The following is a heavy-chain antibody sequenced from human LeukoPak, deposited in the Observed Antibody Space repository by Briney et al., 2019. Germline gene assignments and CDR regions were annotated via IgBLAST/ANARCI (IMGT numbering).Heavy chain of an antibody. CDR1: GFTFRNYD. J-gene: IGHJ4*02. CDR3: ARDRPDYGAERFAY. CDR2: IGIAGDT. Sequence: GGSLRLSCAASGFTFRNYDMHWVRQVSGKGLEWVSAIGIAGDTYYLDSVKGRFTISREDAKNSLYLQMNSLRAEDTAVYYCARDRPDYGAERFAYWGQGTQVTVSS. D-gene: IGHD4-17*01. V-gene: IGHV3-13*01.